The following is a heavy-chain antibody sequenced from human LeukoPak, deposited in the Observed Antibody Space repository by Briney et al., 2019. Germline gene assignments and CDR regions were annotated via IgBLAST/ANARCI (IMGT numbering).Heavy chain of an antibody. Sequence: GGSLRLSCAASGFTVSSKYMSWVRQAPGKGLEWVSVIHSGGRAYYADSVKGRFTTSRDNSKNTLDLQMDSLSVEDTAVYYCVGVETITMVRGASGDVWGKGTTVTVSS. CDR1: GFTVSSKY. J-gene: IGHJ6*04. V-gene: IGHV3-66*02. CDR2: IHSGGRA. D-gene: IGHD3-10*01. CDR3: VGVETITMVRGASGDV.